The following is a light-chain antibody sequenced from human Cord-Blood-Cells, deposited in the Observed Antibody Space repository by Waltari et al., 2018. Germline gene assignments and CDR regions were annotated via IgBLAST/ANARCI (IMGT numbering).Light chain of an antibody. CDR1: QGISSY. CDR2: AAS. J-gene: IGKJ1*01. CDR3: QQYYSYPT. V-gene: IGKV1-8*01. Sequence: AIRMTQSPSSFSASTGDRVTITCRASQGISSYLAWYQQKPGKAPKLLIYAASTLQSGVPSRFSGSGSGTDFTLTISCLQSEDFATYYCQQYYSYPTFSQRTKVEIK.